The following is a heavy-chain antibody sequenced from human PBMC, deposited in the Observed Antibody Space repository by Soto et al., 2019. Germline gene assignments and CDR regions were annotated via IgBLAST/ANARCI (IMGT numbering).Heavy chain of an antibody. CDR1: GFTFSSYA. V-gene: IGHV3-64D*08. J-gene: IGHJ4*02. Sequence: GGSLRLSCSASGFTFSSYAMHWVHQAPGKGLEYVSAISSNGGSTYYADSVKGRFTISRDNSKNTLYLQMSSLRAEDTAVYYCVKVYYDFWSGYFIWGQGTLVTVSS. CDR3: VKVYYDFWSGYFI. CDR2: ISSNGGST. D-gene: IGHD3-3*01.